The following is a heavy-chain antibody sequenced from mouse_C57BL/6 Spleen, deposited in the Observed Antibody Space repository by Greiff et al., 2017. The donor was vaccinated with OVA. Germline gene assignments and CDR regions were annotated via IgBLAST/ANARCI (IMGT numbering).Heavy chain of an antibody. J-gene: IGHJ3*01. V-gene: IGHV10-1*01. Sequence: EVQLVESGGGLVQPKGSLKLSCAASGFSFNTYAMNWVRQAPGKGLEWVARIRSKSNNYATYYADSVKDRFTISRDDSESMLYLQMNNLKTEDTAMYYCVREGYYYGFAYWGQGTLVTVSA. CDR1: GFSFNTYA. CDR2: IRSKSNNYAT. CDR3: VREGYYYGFAY. D-gene: IGHD1-1*01.